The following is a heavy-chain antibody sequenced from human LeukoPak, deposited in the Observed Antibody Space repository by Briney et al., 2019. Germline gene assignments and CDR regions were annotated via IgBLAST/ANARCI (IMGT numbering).Heavy chain of an antibody. CDR3: AKANLGYCSSTSCPRYYYYMDV. V-gene: IGHV3-30*02. J-gene: IGHJ6*03. Sequence: GGSLRLSCAASGFTFSSYGMHWVRQAPGKGLEWVAFIRYDGSNKYYADSVKGRFTIPRDNSKNTLYLQMNGLRAEDTAVYYCAKANLGYCSSTSCPRYYYYMDVWGKGTTVTVSS. D-gene: IGHD2-2*01. CDR2: IRYDGSNK. CDR1: GFTFSSYG.